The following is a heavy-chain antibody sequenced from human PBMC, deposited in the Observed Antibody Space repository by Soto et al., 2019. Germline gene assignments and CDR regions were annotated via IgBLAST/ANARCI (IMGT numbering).Heavy chain of an antibody. Sequence: EVQLVESGGVVVQPGGSLRLSCAASGFTFNNYAMHWVRQGPGKGLEWVSLISWGGDTTHYADSVKGRVTISRDNSKNSLYLQMNSLRPEDSAKYYCARDVGSSGYYGMDVWGQGTTVTVSS. CDR2: ISWGGDTT. J-gene: IGHJ6*02. V-gene: IGHV3-43D*04. CDR3: ARDVGSSGYYGMDV. CDR1: GFTFNNYA. D-gene: IGHD6-6*01.